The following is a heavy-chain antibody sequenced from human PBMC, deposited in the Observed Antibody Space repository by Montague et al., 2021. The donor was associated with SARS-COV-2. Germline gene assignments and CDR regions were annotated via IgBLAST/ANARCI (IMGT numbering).Heavy chain of an antibody. CDR1: GGPITSYY. V-gene: IGHV4-59*01. J-gene: IGHJ5*02. D-gene: IGHD3-10*01. Sequence: SETLSLTCAVSGGPITSYYWNWIRQPPGKGLEYIGYIYHSGSTTYNPSLKSRVSISVNTSKNQFSLKLRSVTAADTAVYYCARGLENYGSGRHDFDPWGQGTLVTVSS. CDR3: ARGLENYGSGRHDFDP. CDR2: IYHSGST.